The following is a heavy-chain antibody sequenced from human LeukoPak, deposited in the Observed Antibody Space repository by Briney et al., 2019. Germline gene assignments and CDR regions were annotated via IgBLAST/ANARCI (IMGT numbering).Heavy chain of an antibody. D-gene: IGHD6-13*01. J-gene: IGHJ4*02. CDR2: IYYSGST. CDR3: ARVGAAAGTLLFDY. V-gene: IGHV4-59*01. Sequence: SXIRRPPXXXLEWIGYIYYSGSTNYNPSLKSRVTISVDTSKNQFSLKLSSVTAADTAVYYCARVGAAAGTLLFDYWGQGTLVTVSS.